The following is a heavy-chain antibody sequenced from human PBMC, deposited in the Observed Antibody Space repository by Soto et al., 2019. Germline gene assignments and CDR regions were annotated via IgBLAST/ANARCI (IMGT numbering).Heavy chain of an antibody. V-gene: IGHV3-48*03. Sequence: EVQLVESGGGLVQPGGSLRLSCAASGLTFSSYEMNWVRQAPGKGLEWVAYISSSGSTIYYADSVKGRFTISRDNAKNSLYLQMNSLRAEDTAVYYCVRDGDGSCCSSWFDPWGQGTLVTVSS. CDR2: ISSSGSTI. CDR1: GLTFSSYE. J-gene: IGHJ5*02. CDR3: VRDGDGSCCSSWFDP. D-gene: IGHD2-15*01.